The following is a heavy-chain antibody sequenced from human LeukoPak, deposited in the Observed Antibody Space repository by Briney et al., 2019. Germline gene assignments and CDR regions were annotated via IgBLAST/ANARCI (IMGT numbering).Heavy chain of an antibody. Sequence: PSETLSLTCAVYGGSFSGYYWSWIRQPPGKGLEWIGEINHSGSTNYNPSLKSRVTISVDTSKNQFSLKLSSVTAADTAVYYCARHYYGGSGAFDIWGQGTMVTVS. CDR1: GGSFSGYY. J-gene: IGHJ3*02. V-gene: IGHV4-34*01. CDR3: ARHYYGGSGAFDI. D-gene: IGHD4-23*01. CDR2: INHSGST.